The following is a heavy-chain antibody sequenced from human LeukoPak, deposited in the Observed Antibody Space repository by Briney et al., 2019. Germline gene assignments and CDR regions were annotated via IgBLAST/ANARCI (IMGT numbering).Heavy chain of an antibody. J-gene: IGHJ4*02. CDR1: GGSISTYH. CDR2: MQSSGIS. V-gene: IGHV4-59*01. CDR3: ARDKQHSYGRYFDH. Sequence: SETLSLTCSVSGGSISTYHWNWIRKPPGKGLEWISYMQSSGISNYSPSLKSRVTIFVDTSKNQFVLNLSSVTAADTAVYYCARDKQHSYGRYFDHWGQGMLVTVSS. D-gene: IGHD5-18*01.